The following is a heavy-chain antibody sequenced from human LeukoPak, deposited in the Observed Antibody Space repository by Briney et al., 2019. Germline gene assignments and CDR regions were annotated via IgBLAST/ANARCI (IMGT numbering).Heavy chain of an antibody. Sequence: GGSLRLSCAASGFTFSSYAIHWVRQAPGKGLEWVAFIRYDGSNKYYADSVKGRFTISRDNSKNTLYLQMNNLRAEDTAVYYCATEGYWRYPLWGQGALVTVSS. J-gene: IGHJ4*02. V-gene: IGHV3-30*02. CDR3: ATEGYWRYPL. CDR2: IRYDGSNK. D-gene: IGHD2-15*01. CDR1: GFTFSSYA.